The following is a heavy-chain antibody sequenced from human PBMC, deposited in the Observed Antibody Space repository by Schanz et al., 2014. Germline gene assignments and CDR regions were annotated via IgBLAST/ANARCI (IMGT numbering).Heavy chain of an antibody. CDR3: ARGIITMVRGGDVGAFDI. V-gene: IGHV3-33*08. Sequence: VQLVESGGGVVRPGGSLRLSCAASGFGFDDYAMSWVRQAPGKGLEWVAVMWNDGIKTHYADSGKGRFTISRDNSKNALYLQMDSLRAEDTAVYYCARGIITMVRGGDVGAFDIWGQGTMVTVSS. CDR1: GFGFDDYA. CDR2: MWNDGIKT. D-gene: IGHD3-10*01. J-gene: IGHJ3*02.